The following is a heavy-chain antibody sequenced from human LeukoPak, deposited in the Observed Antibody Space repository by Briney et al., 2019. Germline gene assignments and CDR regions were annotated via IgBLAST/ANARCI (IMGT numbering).Heavy chain of an antibody. CDR2: ISSSGSTI. D-gene: IGHD3-3*01. CDR3: ARVRKITIFGVVPSPGWFDP. J-gene: IGHJ5*02. Sequence: GGSLRLSCAASGFTFSDYYMSWIRQAPGKGLEWVSYISSSGSTIYYADTVKGRFTISRDNAKNSLYLQMNSLRAQDTGVYYCARVRKITIFGVVPSPGWFDPWGQGSLVTVSS. CDR1: GFTFSDYY. V-gene: IGHV3-11*01.